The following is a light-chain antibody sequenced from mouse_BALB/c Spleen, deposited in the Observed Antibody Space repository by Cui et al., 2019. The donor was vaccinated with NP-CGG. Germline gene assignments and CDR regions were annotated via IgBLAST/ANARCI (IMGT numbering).Light chain of an antibody. Sequence: QAVVTPESALTTSLGETATLTCRSSSKYANWVQEKPEHLFTGLIGGTNNRAPGGPAGFSGSLIGDKAALTITGAQTEDEAIYFCALWYSNHWVFGGGTKLTVL. V-gene: IGLV1*01. CDR3: ALWYSNHWV. CDR1: SKY. J-gene: IGLJ1*01. CDR2: GTN.